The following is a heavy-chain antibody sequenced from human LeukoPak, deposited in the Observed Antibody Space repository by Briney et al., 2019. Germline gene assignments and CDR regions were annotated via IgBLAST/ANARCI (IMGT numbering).Heavy chain of an antibody. CDR2: INPNRGCT. D-gene: IGHD6-13*01. J-gene: IGHJ6*03. CDR1: GYTFTGYY. CDR3: GRGGRSRKRQQLVKYYMEV. V-gene: IGHV1-2*02. Sequence: AAVKVSCKASGYTFTGYYMHWVRQAPGQGLEWMGWINPNRGCTNYAQQFQGRVTMTRDTSNSTAYMALNRLRSDETAVYYCGRGGRSRKRQQLVKYYMEVWGKGATVTISS.